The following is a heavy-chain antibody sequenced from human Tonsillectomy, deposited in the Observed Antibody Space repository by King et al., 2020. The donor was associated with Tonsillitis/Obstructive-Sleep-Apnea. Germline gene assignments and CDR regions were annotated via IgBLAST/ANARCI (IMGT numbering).Heavy chain of an antibody. Sequence: QLQESGPGLVKPSGTLSLICDVSGVSISSEVWWSWVRQPPGTGLEWIGEIYHGGSANYNPSLKSRVTMSVDKSNNQFTLILDSVTAADTAVYYCAKTHPPSQYFDRGFDYWGQGTLVIVSS. D-gene: IGHD3-9*01. CDR3: AKTHPPSQYFDRGFDY. V-gene: IGHV4-4*02. J-gene: IGHJ4*02. CDR2: IYHGGSA. CDR1: GVSISSEVW.